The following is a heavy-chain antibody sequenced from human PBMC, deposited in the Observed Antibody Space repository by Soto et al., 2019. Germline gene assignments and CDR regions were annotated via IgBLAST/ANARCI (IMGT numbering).Heavy chain of an antibody. CDR1: GYTFTSYG. Sequence: QVQLVQSGAEVKKPGASVKVSCKASGYTFTSYGISWVRQAPGQGLEWMGWISAYNGNTNYAQKLQGRVTMTTDTSTSTAYMELRSLSSDDTAVYYCARDPRHPITIFGVVIPFDYWVQGTLVTVSS. D-gene: IGHD3-3*01. CDR2: ISAYNGNT. J-gene: IGHJ4*02. V-gene: IGHV1-18*01. CDR3: ARDPRHPITIFGVVIPFDY.